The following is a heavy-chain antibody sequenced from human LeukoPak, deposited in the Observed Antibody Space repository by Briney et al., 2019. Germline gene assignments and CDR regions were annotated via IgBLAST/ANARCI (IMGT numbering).Heavy chain of an antibody. V-gene: IGHV3-23*01. CDR3: AKLLAAAGKEVDY. CDR2: ISGSGGST. J-gene: IGHJ4*02. Sequence: LSGGSLRLSRAASGFTFSSYAMTWVRQAPGKGLEWVSAISGSGGSTYYADSVKGRFTISRDNSKHTLYLQMNSLRAEDTAVYYCAKLLAAAGKEVDYWGQGTLVTVSS. CDR1: GFTFSSYA. D-gene: IGHD6-13*01.